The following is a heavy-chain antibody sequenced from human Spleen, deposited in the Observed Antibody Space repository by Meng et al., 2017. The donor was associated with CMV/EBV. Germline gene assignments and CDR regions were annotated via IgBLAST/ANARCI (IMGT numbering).Heavy chain of an antibody. D-gene: IGHD3-10*01. Sequence: SETLSLTCTVSGGSISSGDYYWSWIRQPPGKGLEWIGYTYYSGSTFYNSSLKSRVTISVDTSKNQFSLKLSSVTAADTAVYYCARWVTMLRGIIITPVWFDPWGQGTLVTVSS. V-gene: IGHV4-30-4*08. J-gene: IGHJ5*02. CDR3: ARWVTMLRGIIITPVWFDP. CDR1: GGSISSGDYY. CDR2: TYYSGST.